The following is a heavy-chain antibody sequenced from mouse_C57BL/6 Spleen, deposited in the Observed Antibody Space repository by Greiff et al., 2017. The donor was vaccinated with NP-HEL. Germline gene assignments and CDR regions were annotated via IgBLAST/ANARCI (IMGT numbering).Heavy chain of an antibody. J-gene: IGHJ3*01. CDR1: GFTFSSYA. CDR3: ARDVTTVGRFAY. V-gene: IGHV5-4*01. D-gene: IGHD1-1*01. CDR2: ISDGGSYT. Sequence: DVKLVESGGGLVKPGGSLKLSCAASGFTFSSYAMSWVRQTPEKRLEWVATISDGGSYTYYPDNVKGRFTISRDNAKNNLYLQMSHLKSEDTAMYYCARDVTTVGRFAYWGQGTLVTVSA.